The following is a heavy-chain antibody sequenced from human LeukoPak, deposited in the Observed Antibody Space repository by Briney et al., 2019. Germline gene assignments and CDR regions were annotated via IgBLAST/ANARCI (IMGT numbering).Heavy chain of an antibody. CDR2: IIPIFGTA. CDR3: ARGGYCSSTSCYLLY. V-gene: IGHV1-69*13. CDR1: GYIFSNYG. Sequence: SVKFSCKASGYIFSNYGISWVRQAPGQGLEWMGGIIPIFGTANYAQKFQGRVTITADESTSTAYMELSSLRSEDTAVYYCARGGYCSSTSCYLLYWGQGTLVTVSS. D-gene: IGHD2-2*01. J-gene: IGHJ4*02.